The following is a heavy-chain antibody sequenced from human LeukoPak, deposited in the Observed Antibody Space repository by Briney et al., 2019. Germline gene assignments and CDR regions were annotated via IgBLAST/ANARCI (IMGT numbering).Heavy chain of an antibody. D-gene: IGHD2-21*02. CDR2: IRYDGSNK. CDR3: ARETYCAADCYSGFDF. CDR1: GFTFSSYG. Sequence: PGGSLRLSCAASGFTFSSYGMHWVRQAPGKGLEWVGFIRYDGSNKYYADSVKGRFTISRDNSKNTLYLQMNSLRAEDTAVYYCARETYCAADCYSGFDFWGQGTLVTVSS. V-gene: IGHV3-30*02. J-gene: IGHJ4*02.